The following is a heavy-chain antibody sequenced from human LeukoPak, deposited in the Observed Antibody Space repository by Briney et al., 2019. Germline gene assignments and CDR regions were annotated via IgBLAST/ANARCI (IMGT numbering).Heavy chain of an antibody. Sequence: GGSLRLSCAASGFTVSSNYMSWVRQAPGKGLEWVSVIYSGGSTYYADSVKGRFTISRHNTKNTLYLQMNSLRAEDTAVYYCARALAYSYGSMDYWGQGPLVTVSS. J-gene: IGHJ4*02. CDR1: GFTVSSNY. CDR3: ARALAYSYGSMDY. V-gene: IGHV3-53*01. CDR2: IYSGGST. D-gene: IGHD5-18*01.